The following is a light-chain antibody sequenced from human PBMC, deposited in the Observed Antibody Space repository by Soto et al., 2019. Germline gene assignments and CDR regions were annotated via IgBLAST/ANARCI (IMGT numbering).Light chain of an antibody. CDR3: QQYDSYSLWM. CDR2: KAS. CDR1: QSITTW. V-gene: IGKV1-5*03. J-gene: IGKJ1*01. Sequence: DIPITQSPSTLSASVGDRVTITCRASQSITTWLAWYQQKPGKAPKLLIYKASSLESGVPSRFSGSGSGTEFTLTISSLQHDDFATYYCQQYDSYSLWMFGQGTKVEIK.